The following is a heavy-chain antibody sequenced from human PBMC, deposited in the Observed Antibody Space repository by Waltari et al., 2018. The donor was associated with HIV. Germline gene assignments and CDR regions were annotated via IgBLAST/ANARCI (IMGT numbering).Heavy chain of an antibody. CDR3: ARAGRDGKLPPDY. CDR1: GFTFSSHW. J-gene: IGHJ4*02. D-gene: IGHD1-26*01. CDR2: MNSDGSST. Sequence: EVQLVGSGGGSVQPGGSLRLSCAASGFTFSSHWMHWVRQAPGKGLVWVSRMNSDGSSTSYADSVKGRFTISRDNAKNTVYLQMNSLRAEDTAVYYCARAGRDGKLPPDYWGQGTLVTVSS. V-gene: IGHV3-74*01.